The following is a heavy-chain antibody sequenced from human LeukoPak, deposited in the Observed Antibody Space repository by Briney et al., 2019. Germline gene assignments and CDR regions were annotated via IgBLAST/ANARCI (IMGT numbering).Heavy chain of an antibody. CDR2: INHSGST. Sequence: SETLSLTCAVYGGSFSGYYWSWIRQPPGKGLEWIGEINHSGSTNYNPSLKSRVTISVDTSKNQFSLKLSSVTAADTAVYYCAKRDLAARAPRVYYYYYYMDVWGKGTTGTVSS. CDR1: GGSFSGYY. D-gene: IGHD6-6*01. CDR3: AKRDLAARAPRVYYYYYYMDV. V-gene: IGHV4-34*01. J-gene: IGHJ6*03.